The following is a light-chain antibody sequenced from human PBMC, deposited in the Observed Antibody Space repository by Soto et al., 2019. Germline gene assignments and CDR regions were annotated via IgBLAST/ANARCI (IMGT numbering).Light chain of an antibody. CDR3: QQYGTSPRT. CDR1: QSVSNKY. CDR2: GAS. V-gene: IGKV3-20*01. Sequence: EIVLTQSPGTLSLSPGERATPSCTASQSVSNKYLAWYQQKPGQAPRVLVYGASSRATGIPDRFSGSGSGTDFTLTITSLEPEDFAVYYCQQYGTSPRTFGQGTKVDIK. J-gene: IGKJ1*01.